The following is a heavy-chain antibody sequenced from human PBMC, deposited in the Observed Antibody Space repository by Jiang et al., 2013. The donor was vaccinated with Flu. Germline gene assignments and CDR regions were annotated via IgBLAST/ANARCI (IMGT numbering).Heavy chain of an antibody. Sequence: GAEVKKPGSSVKVSCKASGGTFSSYAISWVRQAPGQGLEWMGGIIPIFGTANYAQKFQGRVTITADESTSTAYMELSSLRSEDTAVYYCARDWGIAVAVSTDDAFDIWGQGTMVTVSS. CDR3: ARDWGIAVAVSTDDAFDI. CDR1: GGTFSSYA. D-gene: IGHD6-19*01. V-gene: IGHV1-69*01. CDR2: IIPIFGTA. J-gene: IGHJ3*02.